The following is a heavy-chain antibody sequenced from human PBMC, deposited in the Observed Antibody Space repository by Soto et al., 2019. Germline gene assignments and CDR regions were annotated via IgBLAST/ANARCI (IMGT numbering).Heavy chain of an antibody. Sequence: TGGARRLSCSASGCTFSSYAMHWVRQAPGKGLEYVSAISSNGGSTYYADSVKGRFTISRDNSKNTLYLQMSSLRAEDTAVYYCVKVPGIAAAGLLNYFDYWGQGTLVTVSS. CDR2: ISSNGGST. CDR3: VKVPGIAAAGLLNYFDY. J-gene: IGHJ4*02. D-gene: IGHD6-13*01. V-gene: IGHV3-64D*08. CDR1: GCTFSSYA.